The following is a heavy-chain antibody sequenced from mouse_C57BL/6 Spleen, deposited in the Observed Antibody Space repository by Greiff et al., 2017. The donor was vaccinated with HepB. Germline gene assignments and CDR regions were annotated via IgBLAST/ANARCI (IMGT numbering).Heavy chain of an antibody. CDR2: INPNNGGT. Sequence: VQLQHPGPELVKPGASVKISCKASGYTFTDYYMNWVKQSHGKSLEWIGDINPNNGGTSYNQKFKGKATLTVDKSSSTAYMELRSLTSEDSAVYYCAGYNWVRFDYWGQGTTLTVSS. V-gene: IGHV1-26*01. D-gene: IGHD4-1*01. CDR1: GYTFTDYY. J-gene: IGHJ2*01. CDR3: AGYNWVRFDY.